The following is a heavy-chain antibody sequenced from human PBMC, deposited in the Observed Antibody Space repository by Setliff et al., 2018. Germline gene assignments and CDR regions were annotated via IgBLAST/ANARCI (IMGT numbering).Heavy chain of an antibody. V-gene: IGHV4-4*02. D-gene: IGHD5-12*01. CDR1: GGSISSSNW. Sequence: SETLSLTCTVSGGSISSSNWWTWVRQPPGKGLEWIGEIYHSESINYNPSLKSRVTMSVDKSKNQFSLKLTSVTAADTAVYYCARGGTFRYFDFWGQGAPVTVSS. CDR2: IYHSESI. CDR3: ARGGTFRYFDF. J-gene: IGHJ4*02.